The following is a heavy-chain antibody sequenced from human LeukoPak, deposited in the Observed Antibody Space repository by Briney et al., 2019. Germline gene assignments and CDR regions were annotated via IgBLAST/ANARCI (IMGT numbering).Heavy chain of an antibody. CDR3: ARAHSSSWSLAAN. V-gene: IGHV1-2*02. D-gene: IGHD6-13*01. CDR2: INPNSDDT. Sequence: ASVRVSCKASGYTFIDYYLHWVRQAPGQRLEWMGWINPNSDDTNYAQKFQGRVTMTSDTSINTAYMELSRLRSDDTAVYYCARAHSSSWSLAANWGQGTLVTVSS. CDR1: GYTFIDYY. J-gene: IGHJ4*02.